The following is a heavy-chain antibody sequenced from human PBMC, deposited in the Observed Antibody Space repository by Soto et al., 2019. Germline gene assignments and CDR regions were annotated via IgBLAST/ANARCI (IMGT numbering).Heavy chain of an antibody. J-gene: IGHJ4*02. CDR2: VFYDGTT. D-gene: IGHD2-2*01. V-gene: IGHV4-39*01. CDR3: ARLVVVFPVANV. CDR1: GGAINTNNYY. Sequence: QLQLQESGPGPVKPSGTLSLTCTVSGGAINTNNYYWGWVSQAPGKGLEWIGSVFYDGTTYYSPSLKSRVTISLATSRTQFSLKLNSVTAADTAVYYCARLVVVFPVANVWGQGTLVTVSS.